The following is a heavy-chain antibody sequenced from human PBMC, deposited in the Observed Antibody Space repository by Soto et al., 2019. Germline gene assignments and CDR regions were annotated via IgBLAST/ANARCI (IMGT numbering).Heavy chain of an antibody. J-gene: IGHJ6*02. Sequence: GGSLRLSCAASGFTFSSYAMTWVRQAPGKGLEWVSGISGSGGSTFYADSVKGRFTISRDNFKNTLYLQMNSLRAEDTAVYYCAKDKRDYGSQLNPGCGMDVWGQGTTVTVSS. CDR1: GFTFSSYA. CDR3: AKDKRDYGSQLNPGCGMDV. V-gene: IGHV3-23*01. CDR2: ISGSGGST. D-gene: IGHD3-10*01.